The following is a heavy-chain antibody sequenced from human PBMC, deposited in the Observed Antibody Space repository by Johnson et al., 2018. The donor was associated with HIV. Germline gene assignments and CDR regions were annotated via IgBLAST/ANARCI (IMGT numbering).Heavy chain of an antibody. J-gene: IGHJ3*02. Sequence: EVQLVESGGGLVQPGGSLRLSCAASGFTFSSYWMSWVRQAPGKGLEWVANIKQDGSEKYYVDSVKGRCTISRDNSKNTLYLQMNSLRAEDTAVYYCARYLAGTERGNAFDIWGQGTMVTVSS. V-gene: IGHV3-7*01. CDR2: IKQDGSEK. CDR3: ARYLAGTERGNAFDI. D-gene: IGHD1-1*01. CDR1: GFTFSSYW.